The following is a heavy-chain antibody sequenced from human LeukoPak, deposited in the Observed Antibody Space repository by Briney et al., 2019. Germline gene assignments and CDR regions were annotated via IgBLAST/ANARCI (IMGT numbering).Heavy chain of an antibody. V-gene: IGHV4-4*07. CDR2: IYTSGST. CDR1: SGSFRTYY. J-gene: IGHJ5*02. Sequence: SETLSLTCTVSSGSFRTYYWSWIRQPAGKGLEWIGRIYTSGSTNYNPSLKSRVTMSVDTSKNQFSLKLSSVAAADTAVYYCARDGYYGSVSYTWFDPWGQGTLVTVSS. CDR3: ARDGYYGSVSYTWFDP. D-gene: IGHD3-10*01.